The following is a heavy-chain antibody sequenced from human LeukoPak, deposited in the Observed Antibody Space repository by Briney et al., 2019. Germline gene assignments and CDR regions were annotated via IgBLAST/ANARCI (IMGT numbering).Heavy chain of an antibody. V-gene: IGHV1-2*06. CDR2: INPNSGGT. J-gene: IGHJ1*01. Sequence: ASVKVSCKASGYTFTGYYMHWVRQAPGQGLEWMGRINPNSGGTNYAQKFQGRVTMTRDTSISTAYMELSRLRSDDTAVYYCARHTIGPPHVDFQYWGQGTLVTVSS. CDR1: GYTFTGYY. D-gene: IGHD3-3*01. CDR3: ARHTIGPPHVDFQY.